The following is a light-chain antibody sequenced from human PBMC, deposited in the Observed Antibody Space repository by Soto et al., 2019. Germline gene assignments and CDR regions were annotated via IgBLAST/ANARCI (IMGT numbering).Light chain of an antibody. V-gene: IGKV3-11*01. J-gene: IGKJ5*01. CDR2: DAS. Sequence: EIVLTQSPATLSLSPGERATPSCRASQSVSSYFAWYQQKPGQAPRLLIYDASNRATGIPARFSGSGSGTDFTLTISRLEPEDFAVFYCQHYDSLPITFGQGTRLEIK. CDR1: QSVSSY. CDR3: QHYDSLPIT.